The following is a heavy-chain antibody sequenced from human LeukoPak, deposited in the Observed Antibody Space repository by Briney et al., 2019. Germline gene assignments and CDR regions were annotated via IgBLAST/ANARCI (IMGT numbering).Heavy chain of an antibody. Sequence: SETLSLTCTVSGVSITSGTYYWTWIRQPAGKGLEWIGRIYSTGRVNYNPSLKSRVTMLLDTSKNHISLKLTSVTAADTAIYFCARASEIAMITLWGQGTLVTVSS. CDR1: GVSITSGTYY. D-gene: IGHD3-16*01. V-gene: IGHV4-61*02. CDR3: ARASEIAMITL. J-gene: IGHJ4*02. CDR2: IYSTGRV.